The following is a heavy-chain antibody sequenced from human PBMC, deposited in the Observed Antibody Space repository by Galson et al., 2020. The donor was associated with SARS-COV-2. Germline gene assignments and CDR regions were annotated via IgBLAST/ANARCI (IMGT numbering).Heavy chain of an antibody. V-gene: IGHV3-23*01. J-gene: IGHJ4*02. CDR2: ITSSGDA. CDR3: AARPGVGY. D-gene: IGHD1-26*01. Sequence: GASLRLSCDASGFPFSSYSMSWVRQAPAKGLEWVSVITSSGDAFYADSVKGRFSISRDNSKSTVYLQMNSLSAQDTAVYYCAARPGVGYWGQGTLVTVSS. CDR1: GFPFSSYS.